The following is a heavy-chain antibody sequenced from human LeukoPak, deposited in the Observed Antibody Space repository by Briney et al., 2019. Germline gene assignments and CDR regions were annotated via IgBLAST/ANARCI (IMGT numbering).Heavy chain of an antibody. CDR3: ASGIAAALAFVY. Sequence: SVKVSCKASGGTFSSYAISWVRQAPGQGLEWMGRIIPIFGTANYAQKFQGRVTITTDESTSTAYMELSSLRSEGTAVYYCASGIAAALAFVYWGQGTLVTVSS. CDR1: GGTFSSYA. J-gene: IGHJ4*02. D-gene: IGHD6-13*01. CDR2: IIPIFGTA. V-gene: IGHV1-69*05.